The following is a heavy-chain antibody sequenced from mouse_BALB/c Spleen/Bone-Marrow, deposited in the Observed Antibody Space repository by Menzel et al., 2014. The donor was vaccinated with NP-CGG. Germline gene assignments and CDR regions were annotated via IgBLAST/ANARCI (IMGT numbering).Heavy chain of an antibody. D-gene: IGHD2-3*01. J-gene: IGHJ3*01. CDR3: ARYDGLAWFAY. Sequence: VQLQQSGAEPVKPGASVKLSCKASGYTFTSYWIHWVKLRPGQGLEWIGEINPSNGRTNYNEKFKNKATLTVDKSSSTAYIHLSSLTSEDSAVYYCARYDGLAWFAYWGQGTLVTVSA. CDR1: GYTFTSYW. CDR2: INPSNGRT. V-gene: IGHV1S81*02.